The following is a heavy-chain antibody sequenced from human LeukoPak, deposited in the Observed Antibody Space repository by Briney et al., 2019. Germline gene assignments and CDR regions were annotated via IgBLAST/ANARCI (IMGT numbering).Heavy chain of an antibody. CDR3: ASSVTLGYSYGPEYFQH. J-gene: IGHJ1*01. Sequence: SETLSLTCAVYGGSFSGYYWSWIRQPPGKGLEWIGEINHSGSTNYNPSLKSRVTISVDTSKNQFSPKLSSVTAADTAVYYCASSVTLGYSYGPEYFQHWGQGTLVTVSS. CDR2: INHSGST. CDR1: GGSFSGYY. D-gene: IGHD5-18*01. V-gene: IGHV4-34*01.